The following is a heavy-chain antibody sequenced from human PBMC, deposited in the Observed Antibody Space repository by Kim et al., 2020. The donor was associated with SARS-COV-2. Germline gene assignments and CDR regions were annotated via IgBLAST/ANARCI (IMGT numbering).Heavy chain of an antibody. CDR3: ARGLYNWNTGGAFYI. CDR2: INHSGST. J-gene: IGHJ3*02. Sequence: SETLSLTCAVYGGSFSGYYWSWIRQPPGKGLEWIGEINHSGSTNYNPSLKSRVTISVDTSKNQFSLKLSSVTAADTAVYYCARGLYNWNTGGAFYIWGQG. D-gene: IGHD1-20*01. CDR1: GGSFSGYY. V-gene: IGHV4-34*01.